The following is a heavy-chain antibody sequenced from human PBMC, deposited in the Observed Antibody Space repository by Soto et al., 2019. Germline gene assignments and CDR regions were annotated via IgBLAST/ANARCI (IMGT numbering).Heavy chain of an antibody. Sequence: SETLSLTCTVSGGSISSSRYYWGWIRQPPGKGLEWIGSIFYSGSTYHNPSLKSRVTISVDTSKNQISLKLSSVTAADTAVYYCARPPTASLDAFDIWGHGTMVTVSS. CDR3: ARPPTASLDAFDI. J-gene: IGHJ3*02. V-gene: IGHV4-39*01. CDR1: GGSISSSRYY. CDR2: IFYSGST.